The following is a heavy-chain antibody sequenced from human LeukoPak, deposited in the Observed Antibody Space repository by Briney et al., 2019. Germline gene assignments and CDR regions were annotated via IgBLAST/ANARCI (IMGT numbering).Heavy chain of an antibody. CDR1: GFTFNGYW. V-gene: IGHV3-7*01. J-gene: IGHJ6*03. D-gene: IGHD6-19*01. CDR2: IRKDGSET. CDR3: SGGSGWLMEV. Sequence: GGSLRLSCAASGFTFNGYWMNWVRQAPGKGPEWVANIRKDGSETNYVDSVRGRFTISRDNAKNTPYLQISGLTVEDTAVYYCSGGSGWLMEVCGKGTTVTVSS.